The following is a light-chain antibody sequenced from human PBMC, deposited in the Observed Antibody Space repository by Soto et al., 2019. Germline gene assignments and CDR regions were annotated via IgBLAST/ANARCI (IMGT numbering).Light chain of an antibody. CDR3: MKSIQLPA. CDR1: QSLLHTNGQTY. J-gene: IGKJ2*01. CDR2: EVS. V-gene: IGKV2D-29*01. Sequence: DIVMTQTPLSLSVTPGQPASISCKSSQSLLHTNGQTYLYWYVQRAGQPPQLLIYEVSNRFSAAPERFSGSGSGTDFTLKISRVEADDVGIYYCMKSIQLPAFGQGTKLEIK.